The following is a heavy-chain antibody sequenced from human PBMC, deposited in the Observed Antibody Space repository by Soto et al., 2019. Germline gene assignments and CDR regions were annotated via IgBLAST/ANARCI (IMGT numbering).Heavy chain of an antibody. CDR2: IKQDGSEK. CDR3: ARDLVPADIVVVVAAPYYYGMDV. J-gene: IGHJ6*02. CDR1: GFTFSSYW. D-gene: IGHD2-15*01. Sequence: EVQLVESGGGLVQLGGSLRLSCAASGFTFSSYWMSWVRQAPGKGLEWVANIKQDGSEKYYVDSVKGRFTISRDNAKNSLYLQMNSLRAEDTAVYYCARDLVPADIVVVVAAPYYYGMDVWGQGTTVTVSS. V-gene: IGHV3-7*01.